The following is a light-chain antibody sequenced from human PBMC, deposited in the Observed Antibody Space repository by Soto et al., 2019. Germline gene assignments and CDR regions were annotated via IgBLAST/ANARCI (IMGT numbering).Light chain of an antibody. V-gene: IGKV3-20*01. J-gene: IGKJ2*01. Sequence: EIVLTQSPGTLSLSPGDTATLSCRASQSVSSSFLAWYQQKPGQAPRLLIYGASSRATGIPDRFSGSGSGTDFTLTISRLEPEDFAVYYCQQYGSSLMYTFGQGIKLEIQ. CDR2: GAS. CDR3: QQYGSSLMYT. CDR1: QSVSSSF.